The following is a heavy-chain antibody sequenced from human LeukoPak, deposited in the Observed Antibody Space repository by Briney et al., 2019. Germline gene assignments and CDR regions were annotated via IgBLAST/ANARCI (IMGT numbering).Heavy chain of an antibody. V-gene: IGHV3-23*01. CDR1: GFTFSSYA. CDR3: ARAGCSSTSCCPEY. Sequence: GGSLRLSCAASGFTFSSYAMSWVRQAPGKGLEWVSAISGSGGSTYYADSVKGRFTISRDNSKNTLYLQMNSLRDEDTANYYCARAGCSSTSCCPEYWGQGTLVTVPT. J-gene: IGHJ4*02. D-gene: IGHD2-2*01. CDR2: ISGSGGST.